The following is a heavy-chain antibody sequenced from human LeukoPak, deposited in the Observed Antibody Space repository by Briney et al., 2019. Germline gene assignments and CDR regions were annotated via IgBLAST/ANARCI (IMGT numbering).Heavy chain of an antibody. CDR2: INPNNGGT. CDR1: GYTFTGYY. J-gene: IGHJ3*02. CDR3: ARERSAYYRGAFDI. D-gene: IGHD3-22*01. Sequence: ASVKVSCKASGYTFTGYYIHWVRQAPGQGLELMGWINPNNGGTNYAQKFQGRVTMTRDTSISTAYVELSRLRSDDTAVYYCARERSAYYRGAFDIWGQGTMVTVSS. V-gene: IGHV1-2*02.